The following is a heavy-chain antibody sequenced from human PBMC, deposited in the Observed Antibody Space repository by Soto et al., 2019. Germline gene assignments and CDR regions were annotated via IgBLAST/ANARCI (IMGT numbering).Heavy chain of an antibody. CDR3: ARVFRLAVESSCSDY. CDR2: ISAYNGNP. J-gene: IGHJ4*02. V-gene: IGHV1-18*01. Sequence: GASVKVSCKASGYKFTGYGIGWVRQAPGQGLEWMGWISAYNGNPSYAQKFQGRVTMTTDTSTSTAYMELRRLRADDTAVYFCARVFRLAVESSCSDYWGQGTLVTVSS. D-gene: IGHD6-19*01. CDR1: GYKFTGYG.